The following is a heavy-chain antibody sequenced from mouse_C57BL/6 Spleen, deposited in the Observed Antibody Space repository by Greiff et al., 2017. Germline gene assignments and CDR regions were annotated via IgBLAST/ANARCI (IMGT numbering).Heavy chain of an antibody. CDR2: INYDGSST. V-gene: IGHV5-16*01. CDR3: AREGIKRGMDY. D-gene: IGHD1-1*01. Sequence: EVQLVESEGGLVQPGSSMKLSCTASGFTFSDYYMAWVRQVPEKGLEWVANINYDGSSTYYLDSLKSRFIISRDNAKNILYLQMSSLKSEDTATYYGAREGIKRGMDYWGQGTSVTVSS. CDR1: GFTFSDYY. J-gene: IGHJ4*01.